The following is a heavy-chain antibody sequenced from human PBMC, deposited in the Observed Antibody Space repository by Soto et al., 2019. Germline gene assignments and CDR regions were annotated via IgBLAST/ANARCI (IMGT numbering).Heavy chain of an antibody. D-gene: IGHD3-10*01. J-gene: IGHJ4*02. CDR2: VSLTGDRT. Sequence: GGSLRLSCVASRFDFSSYEMSWVRQAAGKGLEWVSRVSLTGDRTNYAGSVKGRFTVSRDSAKNTLYLQMNGLSAEDTAIYYCTKDTFGAWDSWGQGTLVTVSS. CDR1: RFDFSSYE. CDR3: TKDTFGAWDS. V-gene: IGHV3-23*01.